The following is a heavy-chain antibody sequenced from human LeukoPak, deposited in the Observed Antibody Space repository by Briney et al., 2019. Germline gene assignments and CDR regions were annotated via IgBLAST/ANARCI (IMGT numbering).Heavy chain of an antibody. Sequence: PGGSLRLSCAASGFTFSSYSMNWVRQVPGKGLVWVSRINSDGSSTTYADSVKGRFTISRDISKNTLYLQMNSLRAEDTAVYYCAKRGPDGDYWFDYWGQGTLVTVSS. CDR2: INSDGSST. CDR1: GFTFSSYS. CDR3: AKRGPDGDYWFDY. J-gene: IGHJ4*02. D-gene: IGHD4-17*01. V-gene: IGHV3-74*01.